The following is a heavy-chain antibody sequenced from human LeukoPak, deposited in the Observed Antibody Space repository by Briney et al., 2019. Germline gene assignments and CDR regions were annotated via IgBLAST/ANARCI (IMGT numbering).Heavy chain of an antibody. CDR2: ISAYNGNT. V-gene: IGHV1-18*01. CDR3: AREYSDILTGYLLDY. Sequence: ASVKVSCKASGYTFTNYGIYWVRQAPGQGLEWVAWISAYNGNTNYAQKLQGRVTVTTDTSTSTAYMELRSLRSDDTAIYYCAREYSDILTGYLLDYWGQGTLVTVSS. J-gene: IGHJ4*02. CDR1: GYTFTNYG. D-gene: IGHD3-9*01.